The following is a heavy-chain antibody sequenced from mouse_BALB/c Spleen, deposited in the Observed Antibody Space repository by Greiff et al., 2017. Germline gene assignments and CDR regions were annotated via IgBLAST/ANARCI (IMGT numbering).Heavy chain of an antibody. J-gene: IGHJ3*01. Sequence: EVKLMESGPGLVKPSQSLSLTCTVTGYSITSDYAWNWIRQFPGNKLEWMGYISYSGSTSYNPSLKSRISITRDTSKNQFFLQLNSVTTEDTATYYCARWVDFAYWGQGTLVTVSA. D-gene: IGHD1-1*02. CDR2: ISYSGST. CDR3: ARWVDFAY. V-gene: IGHV3-2*02. CDR1: GYSITSDYA.